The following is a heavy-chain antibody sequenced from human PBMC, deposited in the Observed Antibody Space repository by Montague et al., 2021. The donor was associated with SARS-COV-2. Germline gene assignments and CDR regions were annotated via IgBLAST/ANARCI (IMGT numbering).Heavy chain of an antibody. CDR2: IYYSGTT. V-gene: IGHV4-39*02. CDR1: SGSIISSGYY. J-gene: IGHJ4*02. D-gene: IGHD3-10*01. Sequence: SETLSLTCSVSSGSIISSGYYWGWIRQPPGQELEWIVNIYYSGTTYYNPSLQSRGTISVDTSKNHLSLRLSSVTAADTAVYFCARGMIRGVTTPFDYWGQGSQVTVSS. CDR3: ARGMIRGVTTPFDY.